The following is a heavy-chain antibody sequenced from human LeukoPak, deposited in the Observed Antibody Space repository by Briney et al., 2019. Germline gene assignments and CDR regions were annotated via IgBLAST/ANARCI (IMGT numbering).Heavy chain of an antibody. CDR2: IYYSGSA. CDR1: GGSISTTSYY. CDR3: ARHPPCSSCYFDY. D-gene: IGHD6-6*01. J-gene: IGHJ4*02. V-gene: IGHV4-39*01. Sequence: NPSETLSLTCTVSGGSISTTSYYWAWIRQSPGKGLECIGSIYYSGSAHSNPSLKSRVTISVDTSKNQFSLKLSSVTAADTAVYYCARHPPCSSCYFDYWGQGTPVTVSS.